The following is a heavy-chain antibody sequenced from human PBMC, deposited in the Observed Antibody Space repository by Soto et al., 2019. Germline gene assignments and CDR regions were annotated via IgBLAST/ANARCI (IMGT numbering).Heavy chain of an antibody. J-gene: IGHJ5*02. CDR1: GYTFTSYD. Sequence: QVQLVQSGAEVKKPGASVKVSCKASGYTFTSYDINWVRQATGQGLEWMGWMNPNSGNTDYAQKFQGRVTMTRNTSISAADMELSSLRAEDTAVYYCASARSAAGTGWFDPWGQGTLVTVSS. D-gene: IGHD6-13*01. CDR3: ASARSAAGTGWFDP. V-gene: IGHV1-8*01. CDR2: MNPNSGNT.